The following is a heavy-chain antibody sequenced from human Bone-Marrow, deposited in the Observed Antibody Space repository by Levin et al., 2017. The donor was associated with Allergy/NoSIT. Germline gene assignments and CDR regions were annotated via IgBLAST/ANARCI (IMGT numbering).Heavy chain of an antibody. CDR3: ARVLEWPFPSGDYYMDV. Sequence: SETLSLTCAVSGGSISSSNWWSWVRQPPGKGLEWIGEIYHSGSTNYNPSLKSRVTISVDKSKNQFSLKLSSVTAADTAVYYCARVLEWPFPSGDYYMDVWGKGTTVTVSS. D-gene: IGHD3-3*01. CDR2: IYHSGST. V-gene: IGHV4-4*02. J-gene: IGHJ6*03. CDR1: GGSISSSNW.